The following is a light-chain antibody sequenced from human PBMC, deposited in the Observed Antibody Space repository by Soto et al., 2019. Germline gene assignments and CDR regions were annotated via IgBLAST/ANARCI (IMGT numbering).Light chain of an antibody. V-gene: IGLV2-14*03. CDR2: DVS. CDR1: RSDIGAYNF. CDR3: TSWTTSTTMI. J-gene: IGLJ2*01. Sequence: QSALTQPASVSGSPGQSITITCTGTRSDIGAYNFISWYQQHPGEVPKLMLYDVSIRPSGVSNRFSGSKSGNTASLTISGLQAEDEADYYCTSWTTSTTMIFGGGTNLTVL.